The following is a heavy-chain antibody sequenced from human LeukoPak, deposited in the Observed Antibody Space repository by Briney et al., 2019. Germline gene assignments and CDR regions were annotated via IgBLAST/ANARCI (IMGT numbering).Heavy chain of an antibody. D-gene: IGHD2-15*01. V-gene: IGHV3-9*01. CDR3: AKDNSVVVAGTSSFDY. CDR2: ISWNSGSI. CDR1: GFTFSSYA. J-gene: IGHJ4*02. Sequence: GGSLRLSCAASGFTFSSYAMHWVRQAPGKGLEWVSGISWNSGSIGYADSVKGRFTISRDNAKNSLYLQMNSLRAEDTALYYCAKDNSVVVAGTSSFDYWRRGPLVSVSS.